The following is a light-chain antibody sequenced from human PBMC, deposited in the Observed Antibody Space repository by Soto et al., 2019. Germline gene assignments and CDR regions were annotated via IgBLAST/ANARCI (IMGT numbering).Light chain of an antibody. Sequence: QTVVIQPPSASGTPGQRVTISCSGSSSNIGRNTVNWYQHLPGTAPKLLLYSDDQRPSVVPDRFSGSRSGTSASLAISGLQSEDEADYYWEAGDDSLNGPVFGGGTKLTVL. CDR2: SDD. CDR1: SSNIGRNT. CDR3: EAGDDSLNGPV. V-gene: IGLV1-44*01. J-gene: IGLJ2*01.